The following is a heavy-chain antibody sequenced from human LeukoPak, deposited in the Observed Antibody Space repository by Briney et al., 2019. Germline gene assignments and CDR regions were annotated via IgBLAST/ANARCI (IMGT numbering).Heavy chain of an antibody. Sequence: PSETLSLTCTVSGGSISSYYWSWIRQPPGKGLEWIGEINHSGSTNYNPSLKSRVTISVDTSKNQFSLKLSSVTAADTAVYYCARGLGYGDYVPPGYWGQGTLVTVSS. V-gene: IGHV4-34*01. J-gene: IGHJ4*02. CDR3: ARGLGYGDYVPPGY. CDR2: INHSGST. D-gene: IGHD4-17*01. CDR1: GGSISSYY.